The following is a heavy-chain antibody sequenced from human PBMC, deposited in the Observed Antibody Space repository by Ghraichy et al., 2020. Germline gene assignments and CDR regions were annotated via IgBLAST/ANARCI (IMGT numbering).Heavy chain of an antibody. CDR3: AKVEGYYDSSGYFLFRWFDP. J-gene: IGHJ5*02. CDR2: ISGSGSST. V-gene: IGHV3-23*01. CDR1: GFTFSSYA. Sequence: GESLNISCAASGFTFSSYAMSWVRQAPGKGLEWVSAISGSGSSTYYADSVKGRFTISRDNSKNTLYLQMNSLRAEDTAVYYCAKVEGYYDSSGYFLFRWFDPWGQGTLVTVSS. D-gene: IGHD3-22*01.